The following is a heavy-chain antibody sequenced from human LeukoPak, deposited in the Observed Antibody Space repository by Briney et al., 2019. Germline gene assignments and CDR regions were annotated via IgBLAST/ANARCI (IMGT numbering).Heavy chain of an antibody. V-gene: IGHV1-2*02. D-gene: IGHD2-2*01. Sequence: ASAKVSCKASGYTFTGYYMHWVRQAPGQGLEWMGWINPNSGGTNYAQKFQGRVTMTRDTSISTAYMELSRLRSDDTAVYYCARGRYCSSTSCYSSWFDPWGQGTLVTVSS. CDR3: ARGRYCSSTSCYSSWFDP. CDR1: GYTFTGYY. J-gene: IGHJ5*02. CDR2: INPNSGGT.